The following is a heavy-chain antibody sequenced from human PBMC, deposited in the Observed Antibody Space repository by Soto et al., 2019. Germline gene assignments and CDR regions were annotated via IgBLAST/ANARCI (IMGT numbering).Heavy chain of an antibody. CDR2: ISYDGSNK. CDR3: ARDLGSSWYPEYFQH. D-gene: IGHD6-13*01. V-gene: IGHV3-30-3*01. CDR1: GFTFSSYA. Sequence: GSLSLSCAASGFTFSSYAMHWVRQAPGKGLEWVAVISYDGSNKYYADSVKGRFTISRDNAKNSLYLQMNSLRAEDTAVYYCARDLGSSWYPEYFQHWGQGTLVTVSS. J-gene: IGHJ1*01.